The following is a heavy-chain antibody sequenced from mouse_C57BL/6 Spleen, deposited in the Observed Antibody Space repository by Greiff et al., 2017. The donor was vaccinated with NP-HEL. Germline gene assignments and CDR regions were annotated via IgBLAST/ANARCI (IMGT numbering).Heavy chain of an antibody. V-gene: IGHV1-42*01. CDR1: GYSFTGYY. CDR3: ARRANWDYFDY. D-gene: IGHD4-1*01. CDR2: INPSTGGT. Sequence: DVQLQESGPELVKPGASVKISCKASGYSFTGYYMNWVKQSPEKSLEWIGEINPSTGGTTYNQKFKAKATLTVDKSSSTAYMQLKSLTSEDSAVYYCARRANWDYFDYWGQGTTLTVSS. J-gene: IGHJ2*01.